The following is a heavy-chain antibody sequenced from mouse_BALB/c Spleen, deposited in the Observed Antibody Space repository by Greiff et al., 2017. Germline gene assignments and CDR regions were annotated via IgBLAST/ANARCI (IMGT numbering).Heavy chain of an antibody. CDR3: ARNDDDYWYFDD. CDR1: GDSITSGY. Sequence: EVQLQPSGPSLVKPSQTLSLTCSVTGDSITSGYWNWIRKFPGNKLEYMGYISYSGSTYYNPSLKSRISITRDTSKNQYYLQLNSVTTEDTATYYCARNDDDYWYFDDWGAGTTGTVAS. CDR2: ISYSGST. D-gene: IGHD2-4*01. V-gene: IGHV3-8*02. J-gene: IGHJ1*01.